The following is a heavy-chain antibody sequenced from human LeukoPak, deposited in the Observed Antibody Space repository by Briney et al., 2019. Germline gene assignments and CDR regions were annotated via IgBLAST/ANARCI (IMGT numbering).Heavy chain of an antibody. V-gene: IGHV3-48*03. D-gene: IGHD3-22*01. J-gene: IGHJ4*02. CDR2: IAGSDTTT. CDR3: TTLGYHLDS. Sequence: GGSLRLSCLASGFAFSAYEMNWVRQAPGKGLEWVSYIAGSDTTTYYADSVKGRFTIFRDNTKNSLSLQMNSLRAEDTALYYCTTLGYHLDSWGQGTLVTVSS. CDR1: GFAFSAYE.